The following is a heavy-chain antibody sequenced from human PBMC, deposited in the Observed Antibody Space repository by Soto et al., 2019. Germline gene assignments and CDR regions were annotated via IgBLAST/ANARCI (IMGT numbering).Heavy chain of an antibody. V-gene: IGHV4-30-2*01. Sequence: QLQLQESGSGVVKPSQTLSLTCAVSGGSISSGGYSWSWIRQPPGKGLEWIGYIYHSGSTSYNPSRKSRVTISVDRSKNQFSLKLSSVTAAETAVYYCARGEAMVLDYWGQGTLVTVSS. CDR3: ARGEAMVLDY. CDR2: IYHSGST. D-gene: IGHD5-18*01. CDR1: GGSISSGGYS. J-gene: IGHJ4*02.